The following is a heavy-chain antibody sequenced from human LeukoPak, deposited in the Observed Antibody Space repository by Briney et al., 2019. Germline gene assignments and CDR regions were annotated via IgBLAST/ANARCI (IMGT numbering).Heavy chain of an antibody. V-gene: IGHV3-23*01. CDR3: AKGVSLPLYYFDY. D-gene: IGHD2-8*01. Sequence: GGPLRLSCAASGFTFSNYAMSWVRQAPGKGLEWVSAISGSGGSTYYADSVKGRFTISRDNSKNTLYLQMNSLRAEDTAVYYCAKGVSLPLYYFDYWGQGTLVTVSS. J-gene: IGHJ4*02. CDR1: GFTFSNYA. CDR2: ISGSGGST.